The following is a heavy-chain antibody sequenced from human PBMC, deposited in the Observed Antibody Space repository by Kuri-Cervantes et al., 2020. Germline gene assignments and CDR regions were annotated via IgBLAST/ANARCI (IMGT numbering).Heavy chain of an antibody. J-gene: IGHJ4*02. CDR1: GFTFSSYG. V-gene: IGHV3-33*01. CDR2: IWYDGSNK. D-gene: IGHD3-9*01. CDR3: ARPAGDYDILTGYDY. Sequence: LSLTCVASGFTFSSYGMHWVRQAPGKGLEWVALIWYDGSNKYYADSVKGRFTISRDNSKNTLYLQMNSLRAEDTAVYYCARPAGDYDILTGYDYWGQGTLVTVSS.